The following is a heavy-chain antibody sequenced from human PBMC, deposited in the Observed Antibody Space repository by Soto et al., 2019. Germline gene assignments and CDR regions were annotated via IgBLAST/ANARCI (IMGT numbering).Heavy chain of an antibody. CDR1: GGSVNSGGYH. V-gene: IGHV4-31*03. CDR3: ARAPIPNWNYYGMDV. J-gene: IGHJ6*02. D-gene: IGHD1-1*01. Sequence: LSLTCTVSGGSVNSGGYHWSWIRQHPGKGLEWIGDIYYSGSTYYNPSLKSRVTISIDTSTNHFSLHLSALTAADTAVYYCARAPIPNWNYYGMDVWGQGTTVTVSS. CDR2: IYYSGST.